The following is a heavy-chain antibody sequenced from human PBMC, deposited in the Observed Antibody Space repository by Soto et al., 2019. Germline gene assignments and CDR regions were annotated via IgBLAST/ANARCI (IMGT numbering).Heavy chain of an antibody. CDR1: GFSVSNTF. J-gene: IGHJ6*02. CDR2: IYSGGVT. D-gene: IGHD2-8*01. CDR3: ARSNGGDYFYALDV. Sequence: EVQLVATGGGLIQPGGSLRLSCAASGFSVSNTFMSWVRQAPGKGLEWVSLIYSGGVTYSADSVKGRFTISRDNSKNTMYLQMSSLRAEDTAMYYCARSNGGDYFYALDVWGQGTTVTVS. V-gene: IGHV3-53*02.